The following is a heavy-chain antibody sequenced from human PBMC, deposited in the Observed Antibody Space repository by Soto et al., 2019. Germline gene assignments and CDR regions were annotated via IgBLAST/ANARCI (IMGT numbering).Heavy chain of an antibody. CDR1: GGTFSSYA. Sequence: QVQLVQSGAEVKKPGSSVKVSCKASGGTFSSYAISWVRQAPGQGLEWMGGIIPIFGTANYAQKFQGRVTITEDESTSTAYRELSSLRSEDTAVYYCARDITMFGVESQPDAFDIWGQGTMVTVSS. CDR3: ARDITMFGVESQPDAFDI. CDR2: IIPIFGTA. V-gene: IGHV1-69*01. D-gene: IGHD3-3*01. J-gene: IGHJ3*02.